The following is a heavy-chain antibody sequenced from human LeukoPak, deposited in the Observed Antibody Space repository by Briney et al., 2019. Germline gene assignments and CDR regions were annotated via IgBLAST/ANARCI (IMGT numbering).Heavy chain of an antibody. CDR2: IYYSGST. CDR3: ARTGYDYGDYPASWLYRHYYYYYYMDV. D-gene: IGHD4-17*01. CDR1: GGSISSYY. J-gene: IGHJ6*03. V-gene: IGHV4-59*12. Sequence: ASETLSLTCTVSGGSISSYYWSWIRQPPGKGLEWIGYIYYSGSTNYNPSLKSRVTISVDTSKNQFSLKLSSVTAADTAVYYCARTGYDYGDYPASWLYRHYYYYYYMDVWGKGTTVTVSS.